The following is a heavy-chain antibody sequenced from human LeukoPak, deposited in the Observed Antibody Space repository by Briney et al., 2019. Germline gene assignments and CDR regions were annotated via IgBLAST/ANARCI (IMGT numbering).Heavy chain of an antibody. J-gene: IGHJ4*02. CDR2: IYDSGST. CDR3: ARGTDSDY. Sequence: SETLSLTCTVSADSISSNYWSWIRQSPGKGLEWIGYIYDSGSTNYNPSLKSRVTILADRSKNQFSLKLNSVTAADTAVYYCARGTDSDYWGQGTLVTVST. D-gene: IGHD2-2*01. V-gene: IGHV4-59*01. CDR1: ADSISSNY.